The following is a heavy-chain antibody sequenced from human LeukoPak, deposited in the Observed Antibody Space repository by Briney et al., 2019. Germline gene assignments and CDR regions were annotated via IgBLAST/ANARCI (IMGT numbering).Heavy chain of an antibody. CDR1: GFTFSSYG. CDR3: AKDVEMATTLGFDY. D-gene: IGHD5-24*01. Sequence: GGSLRLSCAASGFTFSSYGMHWVRQAPGKGLEWVAVISYDGGNKYYADSVKGRFTISRDNSKNTLYLQMNSLKAEDTAVYYCAKDVEMATTLGFDYWGQGTLVTVSS. J-gene: IGHJ4*02. V-gene: IGHV3-30*18. CDR2: ISYDGGNK.